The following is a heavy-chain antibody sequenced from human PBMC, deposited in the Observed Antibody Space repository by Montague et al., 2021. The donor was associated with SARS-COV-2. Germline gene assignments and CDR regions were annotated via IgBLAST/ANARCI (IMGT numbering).Heavy chain of an antibody. Sequence: SVKVSCKASGYTFTSYDINWVRQATGQGLEWMGWMNPNSGNTGYAQKFQGRATMTRNTSISTAYMELSSLRSEDTAVYYCARGRRGYFDWLLSPAGYYYYGMDVWGQGTTVTVSS. V-gene: IGHV1-8*01. CDR1: GYTFTSYD. CDR3: ARGRRGYFDWLLSPAGYYYYGMDV. D-gene: IGHD3-9*01. CDR2: MNPNSGNT. J-gene: IGHJ6*02.